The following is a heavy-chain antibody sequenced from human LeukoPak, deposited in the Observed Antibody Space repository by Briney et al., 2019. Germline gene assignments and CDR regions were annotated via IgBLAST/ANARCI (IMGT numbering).Heavy chain of an antibody. D-gene: IGHD1-7*01. V-gene: IGHV1-8*01. CDR3: ARGPYNWNSVDY. Sequence: PVASVTVSCTASGYTFTSYDINWVRQAPGQGLEWMGWMNPNSGNTGYAQKFQGRVTMTRNTSISTAYMELSSLRSEDTAVYYCARGPYNWNSVDYWGQGTLVTVSS. J-gene: IGHJ4*02. CDR2: MNPNSGNT. CDR1: GYTFTSYD.